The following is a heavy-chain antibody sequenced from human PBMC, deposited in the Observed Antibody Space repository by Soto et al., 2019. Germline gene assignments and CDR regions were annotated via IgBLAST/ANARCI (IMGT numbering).Heavy chain of an antibody. V-gene: IGHV3-21*01. D-gene: IGHD1-1*01. J-gene: IGHJ5*02. CDR1: GCTFSSSS. CDR2: ISRSSNDV. Sequence: XGSLKLSCVASGCTFSSSSMNWVRQAPGKGLEWVSSISRSSNDVYYADSVKGRFTISRDNAKSSLYLQMNSLRAADTAVYYCAKVVAVAWNGLGAFYHWRQGPLVTVSS. CDR3: AKVVAVAWNGLGAFYH.